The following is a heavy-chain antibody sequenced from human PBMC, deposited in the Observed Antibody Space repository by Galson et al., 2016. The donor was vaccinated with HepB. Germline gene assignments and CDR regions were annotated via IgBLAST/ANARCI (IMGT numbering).Heavy chain of an antibody. D-gene: IGHD1-14*01. CDR3: ARAPPSATYHGADYFDS. J-gene: IGHJ4*02. V-gene: IGHV3-21*01. Sequence: SLRLSCAASGFSFSSYSMNWVRQAPGKGLEWVASISSDGSYIVLADSLQGRFSISRDNGEKSLYLQMNSLRAEDTAVYYCARAPPSATYHGADYFDSWGRGTLVTVSS. CDR2: ISSDGSYI. CDR1: GFSFSSYS.